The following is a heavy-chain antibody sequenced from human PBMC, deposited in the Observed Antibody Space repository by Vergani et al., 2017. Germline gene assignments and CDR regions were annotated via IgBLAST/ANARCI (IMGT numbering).Heavy chain of an antibody. V-gene: IGHV1-69*02. CDR1: GGTFSSYT. CDR2: IIPILGIA. CDR3: ATGTYCSSTSCYSPDYYYMDV. D-gene: IGHD2-2*01. Sequence: QVQLVQSGAEVKKPGSSVKVSCKASGGTFSSYTISWVRQAPGQGLEWMGRIIPILGIANYAQKFQGRVTITAYKSTSTAYMELSSLRSEDTAVYYCATGTYCSSTSCYSPDYYYMDVWGKGTTVTVSS. J-gene: IGHJ6*03.